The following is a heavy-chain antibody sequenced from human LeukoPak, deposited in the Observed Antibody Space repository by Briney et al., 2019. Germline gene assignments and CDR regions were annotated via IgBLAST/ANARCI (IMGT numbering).Heavy chain of an antibody. J-gene: IGHJ4*01. CDR1: GFTFSSYS. D-gene: IGHD2-15*01. V-gene: IGHV3-21*01. CDR3: ARDMGCSGGSCYLVTQWDY. Sequence: NTGGSLRLSCAASGFTFSSYSMNWVRQAPGKGLEWVSSISSSSSYIYYADSVKGRFTISRDNAKNSLYLQMNSLRAEDTAVYYCARDMGCSGGSCYLVTQWDYWGHGTLVTVSS. CDR2: ISSSSSYI.